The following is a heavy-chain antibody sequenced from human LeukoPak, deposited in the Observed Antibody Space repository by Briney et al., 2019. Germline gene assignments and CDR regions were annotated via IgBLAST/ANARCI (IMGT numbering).Heavy chain of an antibody. CDR1: GGSLSSSAYY. V-gene: IGHV4-39*01. CDR3: ARPSFYYYYYIDV. CDR2: VYYSWST. J-gene: IGHJ6*03. Sequence: SETLSLTCTVSGGSLSSSAYYWGWIRQSPGKGLEWIGDVYYSWSTFYNPSLMSRVTISAHTSMNQFSLKLSSVTAAATAVYYCARPSFYYYYYIDVWGKGTTVIVSS.